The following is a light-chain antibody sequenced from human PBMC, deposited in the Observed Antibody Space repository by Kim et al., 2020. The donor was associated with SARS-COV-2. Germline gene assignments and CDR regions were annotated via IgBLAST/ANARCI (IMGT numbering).Light chain of an antibody. V-gene: IGLV2-8*01. CDR1: SSDVGGYNY. CDR3: GSYVGNNNFV. Sequence: QSALTQPPSASGSPGQSVTISCTGTSSDVGGYNYVSWYQHHPVKAPKLMIYEVTKRPSGVPDRFSGSKSGNTASLTVSGLQAEDEADYYCGSYVGNNNFVFGTGTKVTVL. CDR2: EVT. J-gene: IGLJ1*01.